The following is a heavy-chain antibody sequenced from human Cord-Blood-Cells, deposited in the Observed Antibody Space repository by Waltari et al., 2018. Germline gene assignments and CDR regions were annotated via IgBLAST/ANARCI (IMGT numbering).Heavy chain of an antibody. CDR3: ASLGAESGSYYYYFDY. CDR1: GGTFSSYA. D-gene: IGHD1-26*01. J-gene: IGHJ4*02. Sequence: QVQLVQSGAEVKKPGSSVKVSCKASGGTFSSYAISWVRQAPGQGLEWKGGTIPIFGTANYAQKFQGRVTITADESTSTAYMELSSLRSEDTAVYYCASLGAESGSYYYYFDYWGQGTLVTVSS. CDR2: TIPIFGTA. V-gene: IGHV1-69*01.